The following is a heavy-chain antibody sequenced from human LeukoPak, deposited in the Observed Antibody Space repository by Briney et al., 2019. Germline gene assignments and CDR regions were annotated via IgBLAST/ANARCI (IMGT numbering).Heavy chain of an antibody. V-gene: IGHV4-34*01. J-gene: IGHJ4*02. CDR1: GGSFSGYY. CDR2: INHSGST. CDR3: ARGRSTYYYGSGSKNFDY. D-gene: IGHD3-10*01. Sequence: PSETLSLTCAVYGGSFSGYYWGWIRQPPGKGLEWIGEINHSGSTNYNPSLKSRVTISVDTSKNQFSLKLSSVTAADTAVYYCARGRSTYYYGSGSKNFDYWGQGTLVTVSS.